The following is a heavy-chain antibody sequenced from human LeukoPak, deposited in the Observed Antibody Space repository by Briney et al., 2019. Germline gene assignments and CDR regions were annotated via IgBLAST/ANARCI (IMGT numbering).Heavy chain of an antibody. CDR3: AHLYYYASSGYYDYFHY. Sequence: SGPTLVNPTQTLTLTCSFSGFSLSTSGVGVGWIRQLPGKALEWLALIYWDDDKHYSPSLKSRLTITKDTSKNQVVLTMTNMDPMATATYSCAHLYYYASSGYYDYFHYWGQGILVTVSS. CDR2: IYWDDDK. V-gene: IGHV2-5*02. CDR1: GFSLSTSGVG. J-gene: IGHJ4*02. D-gene: IGHD3-22*01.